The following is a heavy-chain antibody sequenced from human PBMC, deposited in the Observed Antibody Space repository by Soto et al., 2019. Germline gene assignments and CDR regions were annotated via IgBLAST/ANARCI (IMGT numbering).Heavy chain of an antibody. V-gene: IGHV3-74*01. Sequence: GGSLRLSCVASEFTFTHYWMHWVRQAPGKGPVWVSRISSDGTTTNYADSVKGRFTISRDNAKNTLYLQMTSLRVEDRAIYYCVRGKVAAGFDYWGQGALVTVSS. CDR1: EFTFTHYW. CDR2: ISSDGTTT. CDR3: VRGKVAAGFDY. J-gene: IGHJ4*02. D-gene: IGHD2-15*01.